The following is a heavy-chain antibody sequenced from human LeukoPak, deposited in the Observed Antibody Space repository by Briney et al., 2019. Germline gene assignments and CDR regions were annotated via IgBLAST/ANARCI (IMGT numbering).Heavy chain of an antibody. Sequence: GGSLRLSCAASGFTFSDYYMTWIRQAPGKRLEWVSYISGISSNIQYADSVKGRFTISRDNSKNTLYLQMNSLRAEDTAVYYCARDRIDSGSMALSYYGMDVWGQGTTVTVSS. J-gene: IGHJ6*02. CDR3: ARDRIDSGSMALSYYGMDV. D-gene: IGHD6-19*01. CDR1: GFTFSDYY. V-gene: IGHV3-11*04. CDR2: ISGISSNI.